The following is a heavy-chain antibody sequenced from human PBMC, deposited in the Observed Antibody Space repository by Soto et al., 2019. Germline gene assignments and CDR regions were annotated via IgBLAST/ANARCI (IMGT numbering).Heavy chain of an antibody. D-gene: IGHD3-3*01. CDR3: AKDWLVGSGYEVGSIGFDY. V-gene: IGHV3-30*18. Sequence: GGSLRLSCAASGFTFSSYGMHWVRQAPGKGLEWVAVISYDGSNKYYADSVKGRFTISRDNSKNTLYLQMNSLGAEDTAVYYCAKDWLVGSGYEVGSIGFDYWGQGTLVTVSS. CDR2: ISYDGSNK. J-gene: IGHJ4*02. CDR1: GFTFSSYG.